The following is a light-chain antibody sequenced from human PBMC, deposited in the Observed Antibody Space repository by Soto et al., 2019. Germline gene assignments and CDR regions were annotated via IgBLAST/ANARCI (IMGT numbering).Light chain of an antibody. CDR1: QSVNNNY. CDR3: QYHDGSHRT. V-gene: IGKV3-20*01. J-gene: IGKJ2*01. CDR2: GIF. Sequence: ETVLTQFPATVSLSPGERATLYCRTCQSVNNNYSDCYQQKPGQSPRLLVYGIFNRATGVPARFSSSGSGTYFTITICVLEPEDPAVYYCQYHDGSHRTFGHGPKVEGK.